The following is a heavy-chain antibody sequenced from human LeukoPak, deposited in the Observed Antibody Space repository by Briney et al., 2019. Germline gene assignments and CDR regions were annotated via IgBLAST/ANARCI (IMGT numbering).Heavy chain of an antibody. CDR3: AKTYSSSLGVYYYYMDV. V-gene: IGHV1-46*03. J-gene: IGHJ6*03. Sequence: ASVKVSCKASGYTFTSYYIHWVRQAPGQGLEWMGIINPSGGSTSYAQKFQSRVTMTRDTSTSTVYMELSSLRSEDTAVYYCAKTYSSSLGVYYYYMDVWGKGTTVTVSS. CDR1: GYTFTSYY. D-gene: IGHD6-6*01. CDR2: INPSGGST.